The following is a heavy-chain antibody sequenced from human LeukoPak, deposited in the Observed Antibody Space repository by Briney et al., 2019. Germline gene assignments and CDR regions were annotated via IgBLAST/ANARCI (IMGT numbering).Heavy chain of an antibody. D-gene: IGHD2-21*02. V-gene: IGHV4-31*03. CDR3: ARGGDWLFDY. CDR1: GGSISSGGYY. CDR2: IHHSKSS. J-gene: IGHJ4*02. Sequence: SQTLSLTCTVSGGSISSGGYYWSWIRQHPGKGLEWIGEIHHSKSSNYYPSLKSRVTISVDKSKNQFSLELNSVTAADTAVYYCARGGDWLFDYWGQGILVTVSS.